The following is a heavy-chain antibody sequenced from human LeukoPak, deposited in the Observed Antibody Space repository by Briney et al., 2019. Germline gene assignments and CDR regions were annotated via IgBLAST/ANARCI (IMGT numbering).Heavy chain of an antibody. D-gene: IGHD5-18*01. V-gene: IGHV3-23*01. CDR2: ISGSGGST. CDR3: AKGDRGHSYGHFDY. Sequence: GGSLRFSCAASGFTFSSYAMSWVRQAPGKGLEWVSAISGSGGSTYYADSVKGRFTISRDNSKNTLYLQMNSLRAEDTAVYYCAKGDRGHSYGHFDYWGQGTLVTVSS. CDR1: GFTFSSYA. J-gene: IGHJ4*02.